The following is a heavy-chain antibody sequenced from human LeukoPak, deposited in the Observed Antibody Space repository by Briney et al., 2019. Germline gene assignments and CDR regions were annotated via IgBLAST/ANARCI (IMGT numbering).Heavy chain of an antibody. J-gene: IGHJ1*01. D-gene: IGHD2-2*02. Sequence: SETLSLTCTVSGGSISSSSYYWGWIRQPPGKGLEWIGSIYYSGSTYYNPSLKSRVTISVDTSKNQFSLKLSSVTAADTAVYYCASWCSSTSCYRGAEYFQHWGQGTLVTVSS. CDR3: ASWCSSTSCYRGAEYFQH. CDR1: GGSISSSSYY. V-gene: IGHV4-39*01. CDR2: IYYSGST.